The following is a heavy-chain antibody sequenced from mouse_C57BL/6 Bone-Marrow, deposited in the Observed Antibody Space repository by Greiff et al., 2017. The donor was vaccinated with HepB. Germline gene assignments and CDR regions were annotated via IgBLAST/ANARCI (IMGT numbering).Heavy chain of an antibody. CDR1: GFNFSSYA. D-gene: IGHD4-1*01. J-gene: IGHJ3*01. V-gene: IGHV5-4*03. Sequence: EVKLMESGGGLVKPGGSLKLSCAASGFNFSSYALSWVRQTPEKRLGWVATISDGGSYTYYPDNVKGRFTISRDNAKNNLYLQMSHLKSEDTAMYYCARGGLAWFAYWGQGTLVTVSA. CDR2: ISDGGSYT. CDR3: ARGGLAWFAY.